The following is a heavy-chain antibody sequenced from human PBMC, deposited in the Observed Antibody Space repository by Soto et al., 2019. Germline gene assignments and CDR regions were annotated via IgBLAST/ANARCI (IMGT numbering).Heavy chain of an antibody. V-gene: IGHV1-3*01. D-gene: IGHD3-10*01. CDR2: INAGNGNT. Sequence: QVQLVQSGAEVKKPGASVKVSCNASGYTFTNYAIDWVRQAPGQRLEWMGWINAGNGNTKYSQKFLGRVTITRDTSASTAYMELSSLRSEDTAVYYCARDMGFGLSDYWGQGILVTVSS. CDR1: GYTFTNYA. J-gene: IGHJ4*02. CDR3: ARDMGFGLSDY.